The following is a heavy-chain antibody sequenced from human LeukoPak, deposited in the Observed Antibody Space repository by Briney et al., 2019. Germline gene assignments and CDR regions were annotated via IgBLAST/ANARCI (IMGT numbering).Heavy chain of an antibody. CDR3: AREGEDSSRLDY. D-gene: IGHD6-13*01. CDR1: GYAFTFYT. CDR2: VNPNSGGT. J-gene: IGHJ4*02. V-gene: IGHV1-2*02. Sequence: ASGTLCCKASGYAFTFYTMHWARHAPGPGKELKGWVNPNSGGTNHAQKFQGRVTMTRDTSISTAYMELSRLRADDTAVYYCAREGEDSSRLDYWGQGTLVTVSS.